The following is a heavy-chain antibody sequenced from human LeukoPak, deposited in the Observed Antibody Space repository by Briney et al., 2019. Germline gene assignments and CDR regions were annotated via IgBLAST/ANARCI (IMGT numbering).Heavy chain of an antibody. CDR2: VSSNGGST. V-gene: IGHV3-64*01. D-gene: IGHD6-13*01. CDR1: GFSFRTHA. Sequence: PGGSLRLSCAASGFSFRTHAMHWVRQAPGKGLEYVSGVSSNGGSTYYGNSVKGRFTISRDNSKNTLYLQMGSLRTEDTAVYYCARDRDSSSQGAFDIWGQGTMVTVSA. CDR3: ARDRDSSSQGAFDI. J-gene: IGHJ3*02.